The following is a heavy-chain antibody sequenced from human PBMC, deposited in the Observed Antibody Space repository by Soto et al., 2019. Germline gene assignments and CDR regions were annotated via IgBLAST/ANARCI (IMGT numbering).Heavy chain of an antibody. J-gene: IGHJ6*02. V-gene: IGHV3-23*01. Sequence: HPGGSLRLSCAASGFTFSTYAMAWVRQAPGKGLEWVSGMSASGGDTYYADSVKGRFTISRDNSKSILHLQMNSLRAEDTAVYYCVKDRIMATTGFYGLDVWGQGTTVTVSS. CDR2: MSASGGDT. CDR1: GFTFSTYA. CDR3: VKDRIMATTGFYGLDV. D-gene: IGHD1-1*01.